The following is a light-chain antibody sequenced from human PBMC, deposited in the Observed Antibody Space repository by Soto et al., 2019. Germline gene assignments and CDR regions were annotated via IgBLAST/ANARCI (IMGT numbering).Light chain of an antibody. Sequence: DIQMTQSPSTLSASVGDRVTITCRASQSISSWLAWYQQKPGKAPNLLIYKASSLESGVPSRFSGSGSGTDFTLTISSLQPDDFATYYCQQYYTSSWTFGQGTKVEIK. J-gene: IGKJ1*01. CDR2: KAS. V-gene: IGKV1-5*03. CDR3: QQYYTSSWT. CDR1: QSISSW.